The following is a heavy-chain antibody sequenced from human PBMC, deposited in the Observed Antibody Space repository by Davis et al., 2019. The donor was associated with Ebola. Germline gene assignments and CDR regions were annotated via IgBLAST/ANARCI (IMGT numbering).Heavy chain of an antibody. J-gene: IGHJ5*02. V-gene: IGHV4-4*07. CDR3: VRDAVGHGNWFDP. Sequence: ESLKISCIVSGGSISSYYWNWIREPAGKGLEWIGRMSINGYTNYNPSLKSRVIMSLDTSKNQFSLQLTSVTAADTAVYYCVRDAVGHGNWFDPWGRGTLVTVSS. CDR1: GGSISSYY. CDR2: MSINGYT.